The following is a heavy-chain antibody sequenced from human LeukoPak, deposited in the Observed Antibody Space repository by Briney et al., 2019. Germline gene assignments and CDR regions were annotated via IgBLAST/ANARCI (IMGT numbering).Heavy chain of an antibody. CDR1: GGTFTSYA. CDR2: IIPILGIA. D-gene: IGHD3-3*01. V-gene: IGHV1-69*04. J-gene: IGHJ4*02. CDR3: ARSKDDITIFGVVRLESLDY. Sequence: ASVKVSCKASGGTFTSYAISWVRQAPGQGLEWMGRIIPILGIANYAQKFQGRVTITTDESTSTAYMELSSLRSEDTAVYYCARSKDDITIFGVVRLESLDYWGQETLVTVSS.